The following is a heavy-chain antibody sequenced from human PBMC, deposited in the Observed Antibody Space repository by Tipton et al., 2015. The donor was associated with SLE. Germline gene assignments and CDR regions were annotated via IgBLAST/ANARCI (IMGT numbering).Heavy chain of an antibody. Sequence: TLSLTCTVSGTSISSNHYWGWIRQSPGKGLEWIGNVYHSGSTSYNPSLKGRVTISLGTSNNQFSLTLTSVTAADTAFYYCARQFPPTLYWYFDLWGRGTLVTVSS. V-gene: IGHV4-38-2*02. D-gene: IGHD4-11*01. CDR1: GTSISSNHY. CDR3: ARQFPPTLYWYFDL. CDR2: VYHSGST. J-gene: IGHJ2*01.